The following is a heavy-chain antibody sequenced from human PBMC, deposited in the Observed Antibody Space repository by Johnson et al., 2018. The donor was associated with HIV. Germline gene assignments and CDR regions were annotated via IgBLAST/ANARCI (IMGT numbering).Heavy chain of an antibody. CDR1: GLTFSNYA. D-gene: IGHD1-26*01. J-gene: IGHJ3*01. CDR3: ANGRAWELLSELEREYTEFEE. V-gene: IGHV3-30*04. CDR2: ISYDGGSK. Sequence: QVQLVESGGGLVQPGGSLRLSCAASGLTFSNYAMSWVRQGPGKGLEWVAIISYDGGSKYYADSVKGRFTVSRDNSKNTLYLQMNSLSAEDTAVYYCANGRAWELLSELEREYTEFEEWGQGTMVSVSS.